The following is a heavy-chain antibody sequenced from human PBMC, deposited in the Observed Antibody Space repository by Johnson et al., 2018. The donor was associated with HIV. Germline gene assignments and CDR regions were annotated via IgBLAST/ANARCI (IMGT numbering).Heavy chain of an antibody. J-gene: IGHJ3*02. Sequence: QVQLVESGGGLVQPGRSLRLSCAASGFTFSSYAMHWVRQAPGKGLEWVAVISYDGSNKYYADSVKGRFTISRDNSKNTMYLQLNRLRAEDTAVYYCARDSALSTQWLVRSGAFDIWGQGTMVTVSS. V-gene: IGHV3-30-3*01. CDR2: ISYDGSNK. CDR3: ARDSALSTQWLVRSGAFDI. D-gene: IGHD6-19*01. CDR1: GFTFSSYA.